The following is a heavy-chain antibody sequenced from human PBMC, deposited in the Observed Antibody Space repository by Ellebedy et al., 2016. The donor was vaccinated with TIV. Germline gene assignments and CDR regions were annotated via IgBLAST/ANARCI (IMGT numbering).Heavy chain of an antibody. V-gene: IGHV3-53*01. CDR3: ARVDLGLAFDY. Sequence: GESLKISCVVSGFSLSSNYMSWVRQAPGKGLEWVSIIYSAGNTYYADSVKGRFTISRDTSENTVFLQMNSLRAEDTAVYYCARVDLGLAFDYWGRGTLVTVSS. CDR2: IYSAGNT. CDR1: GFSLSSNY. D-gene: IGHD3/OR15-3a*01. J-gene: IGHJ4*02.